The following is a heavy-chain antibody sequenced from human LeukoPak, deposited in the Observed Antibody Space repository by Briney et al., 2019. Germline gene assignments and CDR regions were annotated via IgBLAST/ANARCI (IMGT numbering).Heavy chain of an antibody. Sequence: ASVKVSCKVSGYTLTELSMHWVRQAPGKGLEWMGGFDPEDGETIYAQKFQGRVTMTEDTSTDTAYMELSSLRSEDTAVYYCATSSYYDSSGYYQFDYWGQGTLVTVSS. D-gene: IGHD3-22*01. J-gene: IGHJ4*02. CDR2: FDPEDGET. CDR1: GYTLTELS. V-gene: IGHV1-24*01. CDR3: ATSSYYDSSGYYQFDY.